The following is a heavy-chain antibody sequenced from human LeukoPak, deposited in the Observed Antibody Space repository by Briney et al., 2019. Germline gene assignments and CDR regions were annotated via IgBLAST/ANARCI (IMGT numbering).Heavy chain of an antibody. CDR2: IYYSGST. D-gene: IGHD3-3*01. CDR1: GGSISSGDYY. Sequence: PSETLSLTCTVSGGSISSGDYYWSWIRQPPGKGLEWIGYIYYSGSTYYNPSLKSRVTISVDTSKNQFSLKLSSVTAADTAVYYCARDLNPSVYYDFWSGYYSVWGQGTTVTVSS. CDR3: ARDLNPSVYYDFWSGYYSV. V-gene: IGHV4-30-4*01. J-gene: IGHJ6*02.